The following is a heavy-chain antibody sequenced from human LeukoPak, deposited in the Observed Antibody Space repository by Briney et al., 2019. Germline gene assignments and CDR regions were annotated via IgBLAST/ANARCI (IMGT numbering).Heavy chain of an antibody. D-gene: IGHD3-9*01. CDR1: GYTLTELS. J-gene: IGHJ4*02. CDR3: AKDGLRYFDWLIPDY. Sequence: SCKVSGYTLTELSMHWVRQAPGKGLEWVAVISYDGSNKYYADSVKGRFTISRDNSKNTLYLQMNSLRAEDTAVYYCAKDGLRYFDWLIPDYWGQGTLVTVSS. CDR2: ISYDGSNK. V-gene: IGHV3-30*18.